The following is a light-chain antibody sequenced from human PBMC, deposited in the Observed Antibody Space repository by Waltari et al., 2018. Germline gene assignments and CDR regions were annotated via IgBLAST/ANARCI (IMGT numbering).Light chain of an antibody. J-gene: IGKJ2*01. CDR1: RYIKNH. Sequence: DIQVTQSPSSLSASVGDRVTISCQASRYIKNHLNWYQQKPGKAPNLLIYDASNLEIGVPSRFSGRGSGTHFTLTISSLQPEDVATYYCQQYDDFPPYNFGQGTKVEI. CDR2: DAS. CDR3: QQYDDFPPYN. V-gene: IGKV1-33*01.